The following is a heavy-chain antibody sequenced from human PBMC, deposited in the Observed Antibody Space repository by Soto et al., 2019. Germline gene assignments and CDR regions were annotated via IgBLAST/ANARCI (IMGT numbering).Heavy chain of an antibody. V-gene: IGHV4-39*01. Sequence: SETLSLTCTVSGGSIGSSSYYWGWIRQPPGKGLEWIGSIYYSGSTYYNPSLKSRVTISVDTSKNQFSLKLSSVTAADTAVYYCARQGIAASWYYYGMDVWGQGTTVTVSS. CDR2: IYYSGST. J-gene: IGHJ6*02. CDR3: ARQGIAASWYYYGMDV. D-gene: IGHD6-13*01. CDR1: GGSIGSSSYY.